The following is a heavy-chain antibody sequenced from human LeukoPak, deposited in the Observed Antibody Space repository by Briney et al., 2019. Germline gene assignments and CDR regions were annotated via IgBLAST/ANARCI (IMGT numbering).Heavy chain of an antibody. CDR2: INHSGST. V-gene: IGHV4-34*01. CDR3: ARVRLRPRSTVTPYSYYMDV. J-gene: IGHJ6*03. CDR1: GGSFSGYY. Sequence: SETLSLTCAVYGGSFSGYYWSWIRQPPGKGLDCIGEINHSGSTNYSPSLKSRVTISLDTSKNQFSLKLSSVTAADTAVYYCARVRLRPRSTVTPYSYYMDVWGKGTTVTVSS. D-gene: IGHD4-11*01.